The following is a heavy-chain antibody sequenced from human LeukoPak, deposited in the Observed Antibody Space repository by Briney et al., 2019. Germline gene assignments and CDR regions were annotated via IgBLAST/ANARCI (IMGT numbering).Heavy chain of an antibody. CDR1: GFTFSSYG. Sequence: GGSLRLSCAASGFTFSSYGMRWVRQAPGKGLEWVAVISYDGSNKYYADSVKGRFTISRDNSKNTLYLQMNSLRAEDTAVYYCAKDRPGAAIDYWGQGTLVTVSS. CDR3: AKDRPGAAIDY. CDR2: ISYDGSNK. V-gene: IGHV3-30*18. D-gene: IGHD1-26*01. J-gene: IGHJ4*02.